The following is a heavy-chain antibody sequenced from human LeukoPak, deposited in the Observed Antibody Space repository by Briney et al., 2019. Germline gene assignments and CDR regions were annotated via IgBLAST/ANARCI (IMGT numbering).Heavy chain of an antibody. J-gene: IGHJ4*02. D-gene: IGHD3-10*01. CDR3: AKDLHYGSAGY. V-gene: IGHV3-74*01. CDR2: INPDGSNT. Sequence: GGSLRLSCAASGFTFSSYAMSWVRQDPGKGLVWVSYINPDGSNTNYADSVKGRFTISRDNAKNALYLQMNSLRAEDTAVYYCAKDLHYGSAGYWGQGTLVTVSS. CDR1: GFTFSSYA.